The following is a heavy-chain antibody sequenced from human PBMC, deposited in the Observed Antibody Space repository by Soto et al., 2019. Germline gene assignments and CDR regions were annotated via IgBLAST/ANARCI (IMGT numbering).Heavy chain of an antibody. Sequence: ASVKVSCKASGYTFTGYYMHWVRQAPGQGLEWMGWINPNSGGTNYAQKFQGRVTMTRDTSISTAYMELSRLRSDDTAVYYCASATYGAGSLSAYYYYGMDGWGQETTVIVSS. CDR1: GYTFTGYY. V-gene: IGHV1-2*02. J-gene: IGHJ6*01. CDR3: ASATYGAGSLSAYYYYGMDG. CDR2: INPNSGGT. D-gene: IGHD3-10*01.